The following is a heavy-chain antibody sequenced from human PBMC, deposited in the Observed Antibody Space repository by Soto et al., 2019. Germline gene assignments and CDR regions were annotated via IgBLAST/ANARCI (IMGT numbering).Heavy chain of an antibody. CDR1: AVSISSYY. CDR2: IYYSGST. D-gene: IGHD5-18*01. V-gene: IGHV4-59*01. J-gene: IGHJ4*02. CDR3: ARDNGYSYGYTLDH. Sequence: SETLSLTCTVSAVSISSYYWSWIRQPPGKGLEWIGYIYYSGSTNYNPSLKSRVTISVDTSKNQFSLKLSSVTAADTAVYYCARDNGYSYGYTLDHWGQGTLVTVS.